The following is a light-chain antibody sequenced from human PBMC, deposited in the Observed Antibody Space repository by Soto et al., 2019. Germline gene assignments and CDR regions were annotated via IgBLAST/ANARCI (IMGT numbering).Light chain of an antibody. CDR3: QQYYSYPWT. CDR1: PGISSY. CDR2: AAS. Sequence: MTQSPSSLSATTGDRITITCRASPGISSYLAWYQQKPGKGPKLLIYAASTLQSGVPSRFSGSGSGTDFTLTISCLQSEDFATYYCQQYYSYPWTFGQGTKVEIK. J-gene: IGKJ1*01. V-gene: IGKV1-8*01.